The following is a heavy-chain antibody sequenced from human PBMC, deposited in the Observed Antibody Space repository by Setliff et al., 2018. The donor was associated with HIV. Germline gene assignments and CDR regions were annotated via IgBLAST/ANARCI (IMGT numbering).Heavy chain of an antibody. CDR1: GYFINIGHY. D-gene: IGHD3-10*01. CDR2: INLSRST. Sequence: PSETLSLTCRVSGYFINIGHYCGWLRQSPGKGLEWIGEINLSRSTDYNPSLKSRVTISVDTSKNQFSLRLSSVTAGDTAVYYCTRRRGPMVRGVDPTPSYYFDYWGQGTLVTVSS. J-gene: IGHJ4*02. CDR3: TRRRGPMVRGVDPTPSYYFDY. V-gene: IGHV4-38-2*01.